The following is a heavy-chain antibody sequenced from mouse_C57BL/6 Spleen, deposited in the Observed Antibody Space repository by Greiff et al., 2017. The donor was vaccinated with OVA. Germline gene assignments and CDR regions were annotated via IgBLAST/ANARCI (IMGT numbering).Heavy chain of an antibody. V-gene: IGHV1-82*01. D-gene: IGHD2-1*01. CDR2: IYPGDGDT. CDR1: GYAFSSSW. CDR3: AKDGNWAMDY. Sequence: VHLQQSGPELVKPGASVKISCKASGYAFSSSWMNWVKQRPGKGLEWIGRIYPGDGDTNYNGKFKGKATLTADKSSSTAYMQLSSLTSEDSAVYFCAKDGNWAMDYWGQGTSVTVSS. J-gene: IGHJ4*01.